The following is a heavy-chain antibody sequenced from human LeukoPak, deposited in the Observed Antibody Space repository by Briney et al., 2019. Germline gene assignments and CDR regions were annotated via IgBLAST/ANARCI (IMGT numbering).Heavy chain of an antibody. CDR1: GGSFSVYY. D-gene: IGHD5-24*01. V-gene: IGHV4-34*01. Sequence: PSETLSLTCAVYGGSFSVYYWSWIRQPPGKGLEWIGEIKHSGSTNYNPSLKSRVTISLDTSKNQFSLKVSSVTAADTAVYYCARGGDGYNYFDYWGQGTLVTVSS. J-gene: IGHJ4*02. CDR2: IKHSGST. CDR3: ARGGDGYNYFDY.